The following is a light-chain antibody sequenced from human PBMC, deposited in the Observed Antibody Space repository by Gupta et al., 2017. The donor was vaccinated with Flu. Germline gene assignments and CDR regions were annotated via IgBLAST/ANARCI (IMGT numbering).Light chain of an antibody. J-gene: IGLJ2*01. Sequence: SSALTQDPAVSVALGQTVKITGQGASLRTYYTSWYQQKPPHAPLLVIFGKNNRPSGIPDRFSGSSSAATASLTITGAQAEDAADYHCSSRYTSGNSVLFGGGTKLTVL. CDR2: GKN. V-gene: IGLV3-19*01. CDR1: SLRTYY. CDR3: SSRYTSGNSVL.